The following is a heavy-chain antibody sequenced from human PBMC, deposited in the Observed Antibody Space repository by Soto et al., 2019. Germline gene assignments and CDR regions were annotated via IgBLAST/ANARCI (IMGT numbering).Heavy chain of an antibody. CDR2: ISGSGGST. V-gene: IGHV3-23*01. CDR3: AKGSITMIVVVISIINFDY. D-gene: IGHD3-22*01. J-gene: IGHJ4*02. Sequence: GGSLRLSCAASGFTFSSYWMHWVRQAPGKGLVWVSAISGSGGSTYYADSVKGRFTISRDNSKNTLYLQMNSLRAEDTAVYYCAKGSITMIVVVISIINFDYWGQGTLVTVSS. CDR1: GFTFSSYW.